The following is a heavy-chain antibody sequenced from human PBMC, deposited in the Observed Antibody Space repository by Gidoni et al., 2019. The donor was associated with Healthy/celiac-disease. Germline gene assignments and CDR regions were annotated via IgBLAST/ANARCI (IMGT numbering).Heavy chain of an antibody. D-gene: IGHD6-19*01. J-gene: IGHJ4*02. V-gene: IGHV4-38-2*02. Sequence: QVQLQESGPGLVKPSETLSLTCTVSGYSISSDYYWGWIRQPPGKGLEWIGSIYHSGSTYYNPSLKSRVTISVDTSKNQFSLRLSSVTAADTAVYYCARDRDTRIAVAGATNFFDYWGQGTLVTVSS. CDR2: IYHSGST. CDR3: ARDRDTRIAVAGATNFFDY. CDR1: GYSISSDYY.